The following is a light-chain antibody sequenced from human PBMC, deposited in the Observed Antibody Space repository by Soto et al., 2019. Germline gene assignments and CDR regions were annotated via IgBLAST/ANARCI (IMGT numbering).Light chain of an antibody. Sequence: DIQMTQSPSPLSASVGDRVTITCRASQSISGWLAWYQQKPGKAPKILIYDVSSLESGVPSRFSGGGSGTEFTLTISSLHAEDSATYYCQQYNSYWSFGQGTKVDIK. CDR3: QQYNSYWS. CDR1: QSISGW. CDR2: DVS. J-gene: IGKJ1*01. V-gene: IGKV1-5*01.